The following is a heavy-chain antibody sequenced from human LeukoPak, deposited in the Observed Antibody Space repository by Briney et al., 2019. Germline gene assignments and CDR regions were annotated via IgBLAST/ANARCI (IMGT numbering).Heavy chain of an antibody. CDR3: ARGRDPY. CDR2: INHSGST. V-gene: IGHV4-34*01. CDR1: GGSFSGYY. J-gene: IGHJ4*02. Sequence: SETLSLTCAVYGGSFSGYYWTWIRQPPGRGLEWIGEINHSGSTNYNPSLKSRVTISVDTSKSQFSLKLNSVTAADTAMYYCARGRDPYWGQGTLVTVSS. D-gene: IGHD5-24*01.